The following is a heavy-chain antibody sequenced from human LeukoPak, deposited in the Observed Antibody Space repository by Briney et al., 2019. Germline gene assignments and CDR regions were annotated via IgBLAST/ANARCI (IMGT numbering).Heavy chain of an antibody. V-gene: IGHV3-23*01. D-gene: IGHD1-26*01. CDR3: APDLFYSGSPFDY. CDR2: ISGSGGST. CDR1: GFTFSSYA. Sequence: PGGSLRLSCAASGFTFSSYAMSWVRQAPGKGLEWVSAISGSGGSTYYADSVKGRFTISRDNSKNTLYLQMNSLRAEDTAVYYCAPDLFYSGSPFDYWGQGTLVTVSS. J-gene: IGHJ4*02.